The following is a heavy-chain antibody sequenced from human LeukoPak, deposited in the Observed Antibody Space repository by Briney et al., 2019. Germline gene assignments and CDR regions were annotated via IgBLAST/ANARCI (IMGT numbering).Heavy chain of an antibody. CDR1: GFTFSSYE. CDR3: ASSTQWLGNYFDY. CDR2: ISSSGSTI. J-gene: IGHJ4*02. V-gene: IGHV3-48*03. Sequence: GGSLTLSCAASGFTFSSYEMNWVRQAPGKGLEWVSYISSSGSTIYYADSVKGRFTISRDNAKNSLYLQMNSLRAEDTAVYYCASSTQWLGNYFDYWGQGTLVTVSS. D-gene: IGHD6-19*01.